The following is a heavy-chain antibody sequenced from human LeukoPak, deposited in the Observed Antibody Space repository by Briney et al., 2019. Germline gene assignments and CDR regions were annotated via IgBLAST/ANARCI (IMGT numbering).Heavy chain of an antibody. CDR2: ISYDGSNK. J-gene: IGHJ4*02. D-gene: IGHD4-17*01. CDR3: ARAIAPVTFFDY. CDR1: GLTFSSYA. V-gene: IGHV3-30*04. Sequence: GGSLRLSCAASGLTFSSYAMHWVRQAPGKGLEWVAVISYDGSNKYYADSVKGRFTIPRDNSKNTLYLQMNSLRAEDTAVYYCARAIAPVTFFDYWGQGTLVTVSS.